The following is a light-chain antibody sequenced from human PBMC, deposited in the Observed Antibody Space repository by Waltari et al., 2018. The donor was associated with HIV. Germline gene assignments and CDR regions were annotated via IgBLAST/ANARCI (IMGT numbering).Light chain of an antibody. V-gene: IGLV2-8*01. CDR1: SSDVGGYNY. CDR2: EVS. J-gene: IGLJ2*01. CDR3: SSYAGSNNFNVV. Sequence: QSALTQPPSASGSPGQSVTISCTGTSSDVGGYNYVSWYQQHPGKAPKLMIYEVSKRPSGVPDRFSGSKAGNTASLTVSGLQAEEEADYYCSSYAGSNNFNVVFGGGTKLTVL.